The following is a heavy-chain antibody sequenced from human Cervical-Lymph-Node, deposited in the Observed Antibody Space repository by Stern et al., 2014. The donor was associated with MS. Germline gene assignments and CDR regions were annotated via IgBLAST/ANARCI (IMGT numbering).Heavy chain of an antibody. D-gene: IGHD5-18*01. CDR2: IYYSGST. Sequence: QLQLQESGPGLVKPSQTLSLTCTVSGGSISSGGYYWSWIRQHPGKGLEWIGYIYYSGSTYYNPSLKSRVTISVDTSKNQFSLKLSSVTAADTAVYYCARERIQPKGGYYYGMDVWGQGTTVTVSS. CDR1: GGSISSGGYY. J-gene: IGHJ6*02. CDR3: ARERIQPKGGYYYGMDV. V-gene: IGHV4-31*03.